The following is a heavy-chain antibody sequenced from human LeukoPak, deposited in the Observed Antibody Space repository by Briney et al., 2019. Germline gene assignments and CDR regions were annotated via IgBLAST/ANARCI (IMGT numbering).Heavy chain of an antibody. CDR2: ISAYNGNT. CDR3: ARALPTLDSSGYYFNY. D-gene: IGHD3-22*01. Sequence: GASVKVSCKASGYTFTSYGISWVRQAPGQGLEWMGWISAYNGNTNYAQKLQGRVTMTTDTSTSTAYMELRSLRSDDTAVYYCARALPTLDSSGYYFNYWGQGTLVTVSS. J-gene: IGHJ4*02. CDR1: GYTFTSYG. V-gene: IGHV1-18*01.